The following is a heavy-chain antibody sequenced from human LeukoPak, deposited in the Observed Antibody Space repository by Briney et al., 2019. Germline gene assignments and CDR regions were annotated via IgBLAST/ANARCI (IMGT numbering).Heavy chain of an antibody. CDR2: INHSGSN. CDR1: GGSFSGYY. D-gene: IGHD2-2*01. V-gene: IGHV4-34*01. Sequence: SETLSLTCAVYGGSFSGYYWSWIRQPPGKGREWIGEINHSGSNNYNPSLKSRVTISVDTSKNQFSRKLRSVTAADTAVYYCARVSRYCSRTSCPPTGRRYFQHWGQGTLVTVSS. CDR3: ARVSRYCSRTSCPPTGRRYFQH. J-gene: IGHJ1*01.